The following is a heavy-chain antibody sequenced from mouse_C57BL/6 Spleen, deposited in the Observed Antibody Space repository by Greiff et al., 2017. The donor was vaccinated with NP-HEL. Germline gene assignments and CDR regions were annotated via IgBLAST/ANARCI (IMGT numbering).Heavy chain of an antibody. CDR1: GYTFTDYY. J-gene: IGHJ4*01. CDR3: ARDYGYDGYAMDY. Sequence: QVQLQQSGAELVRPGASVKLSCKASGYTFTDYYINWVKQRPGQGLEWIARIYPGSGNTYYNEKFKGKATLTAEKSSSTAYMQLSSLTSEDSAVYFCARDYGYDGYAMDYWGQGTSVTVSS. V-gene: IGHV1-76*01. CDR2: IYPGSGNT. D-gene: IGHD2-2*01.